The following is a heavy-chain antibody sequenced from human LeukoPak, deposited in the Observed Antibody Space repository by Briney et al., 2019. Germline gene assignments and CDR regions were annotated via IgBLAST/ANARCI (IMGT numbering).Heavy chain of an antibody. Sequence: GGSLRLSCAASGFTFNNYAMNWARPAPGKGLEWVASINHNGNVNYYVDSVKGRFTISRDNAKNSLYLQMSNLRAEDTAVYFCARGGGLDVWGQGATVTVSS. J-gene: IGHJ6*02. CDR3: ARGGGLDV. D-gene: IGHD3-16*01. V-gene: IGHV3-7*03. CDR1: GFTFNNYA. CDR2: INHNGNVN.